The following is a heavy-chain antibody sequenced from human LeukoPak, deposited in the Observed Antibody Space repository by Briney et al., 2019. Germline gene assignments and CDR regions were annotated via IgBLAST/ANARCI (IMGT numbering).Heavy chain of an antibody. Sequence: GRSLRLSCAASGFTFSSYGMHWVRQAPGKGLEWVAVISYDGSNKYYADSVKGRFTISRDNSKNTLYLQMNSLRAEDTAVYYCAKGDSSSWAYDYWGQGTLVTVSS. V-gene: IGHV3-30*18. D-gene: IGHD6-13*01. CDR1: GFTFSSYG. CDR3: AKGDSSSWAYDY. J-gene: IGHJ4*02. CDR2: ISYDGSNK.